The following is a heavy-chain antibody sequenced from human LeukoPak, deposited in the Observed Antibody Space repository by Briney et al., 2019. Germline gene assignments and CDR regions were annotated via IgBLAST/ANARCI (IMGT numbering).Heavy chain of an antibody. D-gene: IGHD2-2*01. V-gene: IGHV1-69*04. CDR2: IIPILGIA. CDR1: GGTFSSYA. CDR3: ARVPAAPIYYYYYYGMGV. J-gene: IGHJ6*02. Sequence: SVKVSCKASGGTFSSYAISWVRQAPGQGLEWMGRIIPILGIANYAQKFQGRVTITADKSTSTAYMELSSLRSEDTAVYYCARVPAAPIYYYYYYGMGVWGQGTTVTVSS.